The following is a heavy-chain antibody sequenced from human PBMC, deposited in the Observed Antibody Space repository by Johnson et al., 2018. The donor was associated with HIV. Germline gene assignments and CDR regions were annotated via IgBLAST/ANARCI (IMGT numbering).Heavy chain of an antibody. V-gene: IGHV3-66*01. Sequence: VQLVESGGGLVQPGGSLRLSCAASGFTFSSYWMSWVRQAPGKGLEWVSVIYSGGSTYYADSVKGRFTISRDNSKNTLYLQMNSLRAEDTAVYYCARDKANWGPSRDVGAFDIWGQGTLVTVSA. J-gene: IGHJ3*02. CDR1: GFTFSSYW. CDR2: IYSGGST. CDR3: ARDKANWGPSRDVGAFDI. D-gene: IGHD7-27*01.